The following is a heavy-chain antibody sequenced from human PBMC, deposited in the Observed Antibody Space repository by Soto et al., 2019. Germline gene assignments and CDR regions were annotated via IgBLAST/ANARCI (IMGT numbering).Heavy chain of an antibody. CDR2: MNPNSGNT. Sequence: GASVKVSCEASGYTFTRYDINWVRQATGQGLEWMGWMNPNSGNTGYAQKFQGRVTMTRNTSISTAYMELSSLRSEDTAVYYCARGGVFFFAAPTNPFDYWGQGTLVTVSS. J-gene: IGHJ4*02. CDR1: GYTFTRYD. CDR3: ARGGVFFFAAPTNPFDY. V-gene: IGHV1-8*01. D-gene: IGHD3-10*01.